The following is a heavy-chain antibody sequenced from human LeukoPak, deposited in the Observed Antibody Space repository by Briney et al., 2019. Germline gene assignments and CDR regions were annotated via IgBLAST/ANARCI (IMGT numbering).Heavy chain of an antibody. Sequence: SETLSLTCTVSGGSISSYYWSWIRQPPGKGLEWIGYIYYSGSTNYNPSLKSRGTISVDTSKNQFSLKLSSVTAADTAVYYCARVGDSSGYPPYWYFDLWGRGTLVTVSS. D-gene: IGHD3-22*01. V-gene: IGHV4-59*01. CDR1: GGSISSYY. CDR2: IYYSGST. CDR3: ARVGDSSGYPPYWYFDL. J-gene: IGHJ2*01.